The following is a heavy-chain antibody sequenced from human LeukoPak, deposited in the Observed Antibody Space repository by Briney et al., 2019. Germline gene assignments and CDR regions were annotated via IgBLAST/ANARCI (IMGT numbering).Heavy chain of an antibody. CDR1: GFTFSSYW. J-gene: IGHJ4*02. Sequence: GGSLRLSCAASGFTFSSYWMHWVRQAPGKGLVWVSRINSDGSSTNYADSVKGRFTISRDNAKNTLYLQMNSLRAEDTAVYYCATFTERKNYHYTVNLWGQGTLAVVS. D-gene: IGHD3-16*02. CDR2: INSDGSST. V-gene: IGHV3-74*01. CDR3: ATFTERKNYHYTVNL.